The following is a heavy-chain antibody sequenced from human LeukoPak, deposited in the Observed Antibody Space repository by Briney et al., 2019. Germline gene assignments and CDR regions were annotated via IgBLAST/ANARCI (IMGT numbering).Heavy chain of an antibody. CDR1: GGSFSGYY. CDR3: ARIAAADPVAFDI. Sequence: SETLSLTCAVYGGSFSGYYWSWIRQPPGKGLEWIGEINHSGSTNYNPSLKSRVTISVDTSKNQFSLELSSVTAADTAVYYCARIAAADPVAFDIWGQGTMVTVSS. J-gene: IGHJ3*02. V-gene: IGHV4-34*01. CDR2: INHSGST. D-gene: IGHD6-13*01.